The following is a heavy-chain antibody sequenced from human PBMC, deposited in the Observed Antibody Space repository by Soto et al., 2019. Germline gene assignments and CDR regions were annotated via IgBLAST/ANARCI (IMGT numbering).Heavy chain of an antibody. Sequence: QPQLVESGGGVVQPGRSLRLSCVVSGFTFSHYAMHWVRQAPGKGLEWVTSIQFDGSTKYYADSVKGRFTISRDNSKNTLFLQTASLRVEDTAVYYCAKAAGGSSRGPPERWGQGTLVTVSS. CDR1: GFTFSHYA. J-gene: IGHJ4*02. D-gene: IGHD1-26*01. V-gene: IGHV3-30*18. CDR2: IQFDGSTK. CDR3: AKAAGGSSRGPPER.